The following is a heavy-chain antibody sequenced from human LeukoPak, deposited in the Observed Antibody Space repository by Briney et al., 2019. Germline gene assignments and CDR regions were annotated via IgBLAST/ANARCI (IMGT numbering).Heavy chain of an antibody. J-gene: IGHJ4*02. CDR2: INWNGGST. Sequence: GGSLRLSCAASGFTFDDYGMSWVRQAPGKGLEWVSGINWNGGSTGYADSVKGRFTISRDNAKNSLYLQMNSLRAEDTAVYYCARGPPTTYFDWEFDYWGQGTLVTVSS. V-gene: IGHV3-20*04. CDR1: GFTFDDYG. CDR3: ARGPPTTYFDWEFDY. D-gene: IGHD3-9*01.